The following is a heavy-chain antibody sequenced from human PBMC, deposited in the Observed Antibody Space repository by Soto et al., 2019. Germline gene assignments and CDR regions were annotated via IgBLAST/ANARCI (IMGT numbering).Heavy chain of an antibody. D-gene: IGHD6-6*01. V-gene: IGHV4-34*01. CDR1: GGSFSGYY. Sequence: SDTLSLTCAVYGGSFSGYYWSWIRKPPGKGLEWIGEINHSGSTNYNPSLKSRVTISVDTSKNQFSLKLSSVTAADTAVYYCARLPANSSSPELYYFDYWGQGTLVTVSS. J-gene: IGHJ4*02. CDR2: INHSGST. CDR3: ARLPANSSSPELYYFDY.